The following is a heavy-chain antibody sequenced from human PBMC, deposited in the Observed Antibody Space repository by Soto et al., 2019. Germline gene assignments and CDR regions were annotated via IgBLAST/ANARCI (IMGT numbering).Heavy chain of an antibody. CDR3: ARDSWFNC. CDR1: GFTVSNHY. CDR2: TYTDGNT. V-gene: IGHV3-66*01. Sequence: PGGSLRLSCAASGFTVSNHYMSWVRQAPGKGLEWVSLTYTDGNTYYADSVKGRFTVSRDNSKNTLYLQMNSLRVEDTAVYYRARDSWFNCRGQGALVTVSS. J-gene: IGHJ4*02.